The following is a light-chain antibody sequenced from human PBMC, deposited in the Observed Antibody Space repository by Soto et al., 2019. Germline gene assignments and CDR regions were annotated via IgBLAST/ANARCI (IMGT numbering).Light chain of an antibody. CDR2: DVS. Sequence: QSVLTQPASVSGSPRQSITISCTGTSSDVGGYNYVSWYQQHPGKAPKVMIYDVSNRPSGVSNRFSGSKSGNTASLTISGLQAEDEADYYCSSYTSSSTYVFGTGTKVTVL. V-gene: IGLV2-14*01. CDR1: SSDVGGYNY. CDR3: SSYTSSSTYV. J-gene: IGLJ1*01.